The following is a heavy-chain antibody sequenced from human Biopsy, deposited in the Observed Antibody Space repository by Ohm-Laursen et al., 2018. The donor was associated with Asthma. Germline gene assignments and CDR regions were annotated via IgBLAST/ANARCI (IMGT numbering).Heavy chain of an antibody. D-gene: IGHD2-21*01. CDR3: VRWRSGYPDHYSDF. CDR2: ISSDVRE. Sequence: SLRLSCSASGFTFRNFGMHWVRQAPSKGLEWVALISSDVREWYADSVKGRFTISRDNSKNTLDLQMNSLRGDDTDVYYCVRWRSGYPDHYSDFWGLGTLVTVSS. CDR1: GFTFRNFG. J-gene: IGHJ4*02. V-gene: IGHV3-30*03.